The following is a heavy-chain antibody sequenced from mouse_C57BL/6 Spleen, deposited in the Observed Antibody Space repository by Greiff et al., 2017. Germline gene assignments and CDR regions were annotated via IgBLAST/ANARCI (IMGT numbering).Heavy chain of an antibody. Sequence: EVQLQQSVAELVRPGASVKLSCTASGFNIKNTYMHWVKQRPEQGLEWIGRIDPANGNTKYAPKFQGKATITADTSSNTAYLQPSSLTSEDTAIYYCARWLPFITTVVAEGYYFDYWGQGTTLTVSS. CDR2: IDPANGNT. J-gene: IGHJ2*01. D-gene: IGHD1-1*01. V-gene: IGHV14-3*01. CDR3: ARWLPFITTVVAEGYYFDY. CDR1: GFNIKNTY.